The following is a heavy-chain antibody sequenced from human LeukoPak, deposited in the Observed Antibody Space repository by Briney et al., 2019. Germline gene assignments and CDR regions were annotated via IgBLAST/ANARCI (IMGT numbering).Heavy chain of an antibody. CDR3: ARGRRWGLLGYCSGGSCYSDPLFDY. J-gene: IGHJ4*02. CDR2: MNPNSGNT. CDR1: GYTFTSYD. D-gene: IGHD2-15*01. V-gene: IGHV1-8*01. Sequence: GASVKVSCKASGYTFTSYDINWVRQATGQGLEWMGWMNPNSGNTGYAQKFQGRVTMTRNTSISTAYMELSSLRSEDTAVYYCARGRRWGLLGYCSGGSCYSDPLFDYWGQGTLVTVSS.